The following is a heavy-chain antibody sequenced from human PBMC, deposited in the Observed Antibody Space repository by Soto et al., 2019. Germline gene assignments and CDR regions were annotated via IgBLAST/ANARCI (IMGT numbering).Heavy chain of an antibody. CDR1: GFTFSSYA. V-gene: IGHV3-23*01. CDR2: ISGSGDSA. CDR3: AKDRERYLSGSYVLFGYYGMYV. J-gene: IGHJ6*02. D-gene: IGHD3-10*01. Sequence: EVQLLESGGGLVQPGGSLRLSCAASGFTFSSYAMSWVRQAPGKGLEWVSGISGSGDSAYYADSVKGRFTISRDNSKNTLYLQMNSLRADDTAVYYCAKDRERYLSGSYVLFGYYGMYVWGQGTTVTVSS.